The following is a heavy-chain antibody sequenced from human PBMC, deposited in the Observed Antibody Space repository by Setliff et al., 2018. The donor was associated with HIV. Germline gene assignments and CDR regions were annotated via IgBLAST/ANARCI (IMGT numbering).Heavy chain of an antibody. CDR3: ARHDGLRSVHGAFDI. CDR1: GYTFTSHG. CDR2: ISTYNDNT. J-gene: IGHJ3*02. V-gene: IGHV1-18*01. Sequence: GASVKVSCKASGYTFTSHGISWVRQAPGQGLEWMGWISTYNDNTNYAQKLQGRVTMTTETSTSTAYMELRSLRTDDTAVYYCARHDGLRSVHGAFDIWGQGTMVPSPQ. D-gene: IGHD4-17*01.